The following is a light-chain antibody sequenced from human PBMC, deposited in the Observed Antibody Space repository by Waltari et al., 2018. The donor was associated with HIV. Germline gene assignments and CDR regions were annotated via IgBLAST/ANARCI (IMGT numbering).Light chain of an antibody. V-gene: IGKV1-27*01. CDR2: GAS. J-gene: IGKJ5*01. CDR3: QNYNSAPPT. CDR1: QAISNN. Sequence: DIQMTQPPSSLSASVGDRVTITCRARQAISNNLAWYQQKPGKVPKLLIYGASTLQSGVPSRFGGSGSGTDFTLTISSLQPDDVATYYCQNYNSAPPTFGQGTRLDIK.